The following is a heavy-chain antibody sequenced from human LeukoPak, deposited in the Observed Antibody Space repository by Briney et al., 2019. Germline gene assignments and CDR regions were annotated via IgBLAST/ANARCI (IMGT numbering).Heavy chain of an antibody. Sequence: GGSLRLSCAASGFTFSNAWMSWVRQAPGKGLEWVGRIKSKTDGGTTDYAAPVKGRFTISRDDSKNTLYLQMNSLKTEDTAVYYCTTTYYYDSGGYSLDYWGQGTLVTVSS. CDR2: IKSKTDGGTT. CDR1: GFTFSNAW. CDR3: TTTYYYDSGGYSLDY. D-gene: IGHD3-22*01. V-gene: IGHV3-15*01. J-gene: IGHJ4*02.